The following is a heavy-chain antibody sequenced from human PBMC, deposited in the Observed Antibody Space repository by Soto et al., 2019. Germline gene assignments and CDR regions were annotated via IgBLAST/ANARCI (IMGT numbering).Heavy chain of an antibody. CDR3: AKGFTLFGVAPPLAPSDY. D-gene: IGHD3-3*01. J-gene: IGHJ4*02. Sequence: GGSLRLSCAASGFTFSSYAMSWVRQAPGKGLEWVSTVSVSGGTTYYADSVKGRFTNSRDNPKNTLYLQMNSRRVEDTAAYYCAKGFTLFGVAPPLAPSDYWGQGTLVTVSS. V-gene: IGHV3-23*01. CDR1: GFTFSSYA. CDR2: VSVSGGTT.